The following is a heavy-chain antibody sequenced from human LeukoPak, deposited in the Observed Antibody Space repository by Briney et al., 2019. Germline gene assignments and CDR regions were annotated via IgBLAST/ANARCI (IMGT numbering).Heavy chain of an antibody. J-gene: IGHJ2*01. D-gene: IGHD4-11*01. CDR1: GFTFSGFS. Sequence: GWSLRLSCAASGFTFSGFSMNWVRLAPGKGLELVSYISSSTDPTYYADSVKGRFTISRDNAKSSLYLQMNSLRAEDTAVYYCARAVSNYYFWYFDLWGRGTLVTVSS. CDR3: ARAVSNYYFWYFDL. CDR2: ISSSTDPT. V-gene: IGHV3-48*01.